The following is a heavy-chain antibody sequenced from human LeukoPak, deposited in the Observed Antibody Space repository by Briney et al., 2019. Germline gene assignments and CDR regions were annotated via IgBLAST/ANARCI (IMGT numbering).Heavy chain of an antibody. J-gene: IGHJ5*02. Sequence: SETLSLTCTVSGDSIRTNGYYWGWIRQPPGKGLEWIASVYYNGNIYYNPSFRSRVTMSVDTSNNQFSLSLTSVTAADTAVYFCARLRHDRSGYYWFGPWGRGTLVTVSS. CDR2: VYYNGNI. CDR1: GDSIRTNGYY. V-gene: IGHV4-39*01. D-gene: IGHD3-22*01. CDR3: ARLRHDRSGYYWFGP.